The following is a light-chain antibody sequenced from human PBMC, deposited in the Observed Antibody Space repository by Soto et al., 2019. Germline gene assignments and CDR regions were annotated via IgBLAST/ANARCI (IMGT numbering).Light chain of an antibody. CDR2: GAS. J-gene: IGKJ5*01. Sequence: DIQMTQSPSTLSASGGDRVTITCRASQSISTWLAWYQQKPGKAPKLLIYGASSLASGVPSRLSGIGSGTDFTLNISRLQPEEFATYYGQQSDNVKIPLGQGTRLELK. CDR3: QQSDNVKIP. V-gene: IGKV1-5*01. CDR1: QSISTW.